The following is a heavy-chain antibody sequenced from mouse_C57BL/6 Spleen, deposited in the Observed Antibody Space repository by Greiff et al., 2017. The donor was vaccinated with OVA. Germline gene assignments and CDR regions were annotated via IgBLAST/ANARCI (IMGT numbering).Heavy chain of an antibody. Sequence: VQLQQSGAELVKPGASVKISCKASGYAFSSYWMNWVKQRPGKGLEWIGQIYPGDGDTNYNGKFKGKATLTADKSSSTAYMQLSSLTSEDSAVYFCARWGFYYGSSYDAMDYWGQGTSVTVSS. V-gene: IGHV1-80*01. CDR2: IYPGDGDT. CDR1: GYAFSSYW. D-gene: IGHD1-1*01. CDR3: ARWGFYYGSSYDAMDY. J-gene: IGHJ4*01.